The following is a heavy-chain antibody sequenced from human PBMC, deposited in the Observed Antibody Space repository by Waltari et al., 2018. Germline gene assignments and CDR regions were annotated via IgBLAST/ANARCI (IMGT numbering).Heavy chain of an antibody. CDR1: GYTFTSYD. V-gene: IGHV1-8*02. Sequence: QVQLVQSGPEVKKPGASVKVSCKASGYTFTSYDINWFRQATGQGLEWMGWMNPNSGNTGYAQKLQGRVTMTTDTSTSTAYMELRSLRSDDTAVYYCARDWGGPVGQWFDPWGQGTLVTVSS. CDR3: ARDWGGPVGQWFDP. D-gene: IGHD2-21*01. CDR2: MNPNSGNT. J-gene: IGHJ5*02.